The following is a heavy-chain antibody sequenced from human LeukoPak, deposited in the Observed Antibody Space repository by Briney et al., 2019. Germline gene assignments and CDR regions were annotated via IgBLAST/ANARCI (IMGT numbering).Heavy chain of an antibody. CDR1: GGSISSSSYY. J-gene: IGHJ4*02. Sequence: SESLSLTCTVSGGSISSSSYYWGWLRPPPGKGLEWIGSIYYSGSTYYNPSLKIRVTISVDTSNNQSSLKLSSVTAADTALYYCARHATYYYDSSGYYFDYWGQGTLVTVSS. CDR3: ARHATYYYDSSGYYFDY. CDR2: IYYSGST. D-gene: IGHD3-22*01. V-gene: IGHV4-39*01.